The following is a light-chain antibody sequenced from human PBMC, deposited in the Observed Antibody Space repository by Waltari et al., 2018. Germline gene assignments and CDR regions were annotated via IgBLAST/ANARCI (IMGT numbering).Light chain of an antibody. CDR3: QSYDSSLSGPYVV. V-gene: IGLV1-40*01. Sequence: QSVLTQPPSVSGAPGQRVTIPCTGSSSNIGAAYAVHWYQQLPGTAPKLPIYGNSNRPSGVPDRVSGSKSGTSASLAITGLQAEDEADYYCQSYDSSLSGPYVVFGGGTKLTVL. J-gene: IGLJ2*01. CDR1: SSNIGAAYA. CDR2: GNS.